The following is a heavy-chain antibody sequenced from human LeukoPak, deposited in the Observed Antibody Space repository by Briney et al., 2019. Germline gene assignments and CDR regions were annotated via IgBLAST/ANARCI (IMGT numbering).Heavy chain of an antibody. Sequence: SETLSLTCSVSGASISTYYWIWIRQPPAKGLEWMGFFSYSGSTKYNPSLKSRVTMSVDTSKNQFSLKLNSVTAADTAVYYCARMYSGTSYYFDYWGQGTLVTVSS. V-gene: IGHV4-59*01. D-gene: IGHD1-26*01. CDR3: ARMYSGTSYYFDY. J-gene: IGHJ4*02. CDR2: FSYSGST. CDR1: GASISTYY.